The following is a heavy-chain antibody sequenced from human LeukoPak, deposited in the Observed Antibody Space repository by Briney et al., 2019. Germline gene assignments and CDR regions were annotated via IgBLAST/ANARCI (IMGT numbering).Heavy chain of an antibody. V-gene: IGHV3-30*18. CDR3: AKGIAAAGDDY. J-gene: IGHJ4*02. CDR2: ISYDGSNK. Sequence: PGGSLRLSCAASGFSFISYGMHWVRQAPGKGLEWVAVISYDGSNKYYADSVKGRFTISRDNSKNTLYLQMNSLRAEDTAVYYCAKGIAAAGDDYWGQGTLVTVSS. D-gene: IGHD6-13*01. CDR1: GFSFISYG.